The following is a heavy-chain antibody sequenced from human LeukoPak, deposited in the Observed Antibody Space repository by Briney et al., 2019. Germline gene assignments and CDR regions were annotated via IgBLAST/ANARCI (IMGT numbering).Heavy chain of an antibody. D-gene: IGHD4-11*01. CDR2: IYYSGST. J-gene: IGHJ4*02. V-gene: IGHV4-31*03. CDR1: GGSISSGGYY. Sequence: SETLSLTCTVSGGSISSGGYYWSWIRQHPGKGLEWVGYIYYSGSTYYNPSLKSRVTISVDTPKNQFSLKLSSVTAADTAVYYCARGHYKEYFDHWGQGTLVTVSS. CDR3: ARGHYKEYFDH.